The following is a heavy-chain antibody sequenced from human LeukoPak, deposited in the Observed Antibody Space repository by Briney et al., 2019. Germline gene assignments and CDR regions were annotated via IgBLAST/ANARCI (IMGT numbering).Heavy chain of an antibody. CDR2: IYSGGST. D-gene: IGHD3-22*01. CDR3: AHYYDSSGYPDGNDASDI. CDR1: GFTVSSNY. V-gene: IGHV3-66*01. J-gene: IGHJ3*02. Sequence: GGSLRLSCAASGFTVSSNYMSWVRQAPGKGLEWVSVIYSGGSTYYADSVKGRFTISRDNSKNTLYLQMNSLRAEDTAVYYCAHYYDSSGYPDGNDASDIWGQGTMVTVSS.